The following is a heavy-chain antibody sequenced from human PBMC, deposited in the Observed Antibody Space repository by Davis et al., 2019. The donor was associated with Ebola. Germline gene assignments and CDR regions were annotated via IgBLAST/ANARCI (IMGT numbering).Heavy chain of an antibody. Sequence: PGGSLRLSCAASGFTFSSYAMHWVRQAPGKGLEWVSGISWNSGSIGYADSVKGRFTISRDNAKNSLYLQMNSLRAEDTALYYCAKDPTYSSSGKFDYWGQGTLVTVSS. CDR2: ISWNSGSI. J-gene: IGHJ4*02. CDR3: AKDPTYSSSGKFDY. V-gene: IGHV3-9*01. CDR1: GFTFSSYA. D-gene: IGHD6-13*01.